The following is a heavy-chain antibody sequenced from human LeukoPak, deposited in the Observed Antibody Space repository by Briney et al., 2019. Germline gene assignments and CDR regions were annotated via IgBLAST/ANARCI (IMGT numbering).Heavy chain of an antibody. Sequence: GESLRLSCAASGFTFNNYNMIWVRQAPGKGLEWVSSISSSSSSYIYYADYVKGRFTISRDNSKNTLYLQMNSLRAEDTAVYYCAKDIDSNFDYWGQGTLVTVSS. CDR2: ISSSSSSYI. V-gene: IGHV3-21*01. J-gene: IGHJ4*02. CDR1: GFTFNNYN. D-gene: IGHD6-13*01. CDR3: AKDIDSNFDY.